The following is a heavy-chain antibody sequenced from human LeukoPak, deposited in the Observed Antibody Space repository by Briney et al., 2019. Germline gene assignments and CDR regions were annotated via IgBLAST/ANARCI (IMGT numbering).Heavy chain of an antibody. V-gene: IGHV4-59*11. CDR2: IYHSGSA. Sequence: PSETLSLTCSVSGGSISSHSWSWIRHPPGKELEWIAYIYHSGSADYNPSLKSRVTISVDTSKNEVSLKLRSVTAADTAVYFCARRWTTSDYYTVLDPWGQGIPVTVSS. CDR3: ARRWTTSDYYTVLDP. J-gene: IGHJ5*02. CDR1: GGSISSHS. D-gene: IGHD3-3*01.